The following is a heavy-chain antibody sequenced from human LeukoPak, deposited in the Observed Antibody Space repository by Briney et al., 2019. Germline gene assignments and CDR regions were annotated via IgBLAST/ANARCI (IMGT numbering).Heavy chain of an antibody. Sequence: ASVKVSSKASGYTFTSYGISWVRQAPGQGLEWMGWISAYNGNTNYAQKLQGRVTMTTDTSTSTAYMELRSLRSDDTAVYYCARDMVHPGYYYYYYMDVWGKGTTVTVSS. V-gene: IGHV1-18*01. CDR3: ARDMVHPGYYYYYYMDV. D-gene: IGHD3-10*01. CDR2: ISAYNGNT. CDR1: GYTFTSYG. J-gene: IGHJ6*03.